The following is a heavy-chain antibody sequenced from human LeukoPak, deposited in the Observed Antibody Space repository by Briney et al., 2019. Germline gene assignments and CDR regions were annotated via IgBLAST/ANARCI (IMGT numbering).Heavy chain of an antibody. D-gene: IGHD2-2*01. J-gene: IGHJ4*02. Sequence: GGSLRLSCAASGFTFNDYYMSWIRQAPGKGLEWVSYIRSSGSTIYYADSVKGRFTISRDNAKNSLYLQMNSLRAEDTAVYYCARVDCSSTSCYEFDYWGQGTLVTVSS. CDR2: IRSSGSTI. V-gene: IGHV3-11*04. CDR1: GFTFNDYY. CDR3: ARVDCSSTSCYEFDY.